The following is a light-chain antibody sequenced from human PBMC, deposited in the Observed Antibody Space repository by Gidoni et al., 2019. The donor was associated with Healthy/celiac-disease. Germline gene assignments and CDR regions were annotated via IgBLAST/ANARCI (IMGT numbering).Light chain of an antibody. V-gene: IGLV2-23*01. J-gene: IGLJ1*01. CDR3: CSYAGSSTYV. CDR1: SSDVGSYNL. Sequence: QSALTQPASVSGPPGQSITISGTGTSSDVGSYNLVSWYQQHPGKAPKLMIYEGSKRPSGVSNRFSGSKSGNTASLTISGLQAEDEADYYCCSYAGSSTYVFGTGTKVTVL. CDR2: EGS.